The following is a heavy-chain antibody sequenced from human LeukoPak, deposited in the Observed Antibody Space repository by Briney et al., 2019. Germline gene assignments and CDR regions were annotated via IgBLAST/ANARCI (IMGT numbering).Heavy chain of an antibody. D-gene: IGHD3-22*01. V-gene: IGHV1-18*01. CDR2: ISAYNGNT. CDR1: GYTFTSYG. Sequence: ASVKVSCTASGYTFTSYGISWVRQAPGQGLEWMGWISAYNGNTNYAQKLQGRVTMTTDTSTSTAYMELRSLRSDDTAVYYCARDPYYYDSSSGWFDPWGQGTLVTVSS. CDR3: ARDPYYYDSSSGWFDP. J-gene: IGHJ5*02.